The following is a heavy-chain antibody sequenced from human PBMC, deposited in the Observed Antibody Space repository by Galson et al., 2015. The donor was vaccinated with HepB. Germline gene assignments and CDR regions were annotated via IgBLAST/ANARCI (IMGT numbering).Heavy chain of an antibody. CDR3: ARGSAVTTWGSYYWYFDL. D-gene: IGHD4-17*01. V-gene: IGHV3-66*01. J-gene: IGHJ2*01. CDR2: IYSDGTT. CDR1: GFTVSSNY. Sequence: SLRLSCAASGFTVSSNYMSWVRQAPGKGLEWVSVIYSDGTTYYADSVKGRFTISRDNSKNTLYLQMNSLRADDTAVYYCARGSAVTTWGSYYWYFDLWGRGTLVTVSS.